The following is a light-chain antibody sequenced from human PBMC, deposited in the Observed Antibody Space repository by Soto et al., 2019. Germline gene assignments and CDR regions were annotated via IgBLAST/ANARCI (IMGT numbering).Light chain of an antibody. V-gene: IGKV3-15*01. CDR1: QSVSSN. CDR3: QQYNNWPPWT. Sequence: EIVMTQSPATLSVSPGERATLSFRASQSVSSNLAWYQQKPGQAPRLLIYGASTRATGIPARFSGSGSGTEFTLTISSLQSEDFAVYYCQQYNNWPPWTFGXGT. CDR2: GAS. J-gene: IGKJ1*01.